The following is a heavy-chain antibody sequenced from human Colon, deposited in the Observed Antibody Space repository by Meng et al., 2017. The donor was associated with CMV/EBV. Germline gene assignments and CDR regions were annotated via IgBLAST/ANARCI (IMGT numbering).Heavy chain of an antibody. CDR3: ARVGYSGAFFDY. V-gene: IGHV3-11*04. J-gene: IGHJ4*02. CDR2: ISSSGSTI. CDR1: GFTFSDYY. D-gene: IGHD5-12*01. Sequence: GESLKISCTGSGFTFSDYYMSWIRQAPGKGLEWVSYISSSGSTIYYADSVKGRFTISRDNAKNSLYLQMSSLRAEDTAVYYGARVGYSGAFFDYWGQGTLVTVSS.